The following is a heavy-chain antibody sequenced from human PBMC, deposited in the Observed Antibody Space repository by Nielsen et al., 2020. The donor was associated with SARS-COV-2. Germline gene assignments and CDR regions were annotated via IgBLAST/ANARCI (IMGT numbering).Heavy chain of an antibody. CDR3: AREWGFDY. D-gene: IGHD7-27*01. V-gene: IGHV3-33*01. Sequence: WIRQPPGKGLEWVAVIWYDGSNKYYADSVKGRFTISRDNSKNTLYLQMNSLRSEDTAVYYCAREWGFDYWGQGTLVTVSS. J-gene: IGHJ4*02. CDR2: IWYDGSNK.